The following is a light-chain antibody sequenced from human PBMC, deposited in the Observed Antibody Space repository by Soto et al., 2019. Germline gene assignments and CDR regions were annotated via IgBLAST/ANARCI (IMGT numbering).Light chain of an antibody. V-gene: IGLV4-60*03. CDR2: LEGSGSY. CDR1: SGHSSYI. Sequence: QPVLTQSSSASASLGSSVKLTCTLSSGHSSYIIAWHQQQAGKAPRYLMKLEGSGSYNKGSGVPDRFSGSSSGADRYLTISNLQSEDEADYYCAAWDDSLNGVVFGGGTKLTVL. J-gene: IGLJ2*01. CDR3: AAWDDSLNGVV.